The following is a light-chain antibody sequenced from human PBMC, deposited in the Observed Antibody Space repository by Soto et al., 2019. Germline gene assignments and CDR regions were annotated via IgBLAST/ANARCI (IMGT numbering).Light chain of an antibody. CDR1: EDIRTS. CDR2: GAS. Sequence: DIQMTQSLSSLSASVGARVSITCQASEDIRTSLSWFQHKPGRAPKLLIYGASYLETGVPSRFRGSGSGTDFALTISSLQPEDIATYYCQHYNNLPPFTFGPGTIVDVK. CDR3: QHYNNLPPFT. J-gene: IGKJ3*01. V-gene: IGKV1-33*01.